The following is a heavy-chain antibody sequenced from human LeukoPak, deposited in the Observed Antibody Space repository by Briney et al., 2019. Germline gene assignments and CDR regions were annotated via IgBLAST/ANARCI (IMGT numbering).Heavy chain of an antibody. Sequence: PSETLSLTCTVSGGSITSYYWAWLRQPPGGGLEWIGYLYYSGYSNYNPSLKSRVSMSVDTSKNQFSPKLTSVTAADTAVYYCARHSIASDGARLFDYWGRGTLVTVSS. CDR2: LYYSGYS. CDR3: ARHSIASDGARLFDY. CDR1: GGSITSYY. D-gene: IGHD2-21*01. J-gene: IGHJ4*02. V-gene: IGHV4-59*08.